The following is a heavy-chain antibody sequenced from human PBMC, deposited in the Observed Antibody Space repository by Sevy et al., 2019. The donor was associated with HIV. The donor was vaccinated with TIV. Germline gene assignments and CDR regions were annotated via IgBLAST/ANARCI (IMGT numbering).Heavy chain of an antibody. Sequence: ASVKGSCKASGYTFTSFGISWVRQAPGQGLEWVGWISVYNGKINYAQNFQGRVTMTTDTSTRTAYMELKSLRSDDTAVYYCARRGAFDFDTSGFLSPWGQGTLVTVSS. J-gene: IGHJ5*02. V-gene: IGHV1-18*01. CDR2: ISVYNGKI. D-gene: IGHD3-22*01. CDR3: ARRGAFDFDTSGFLSP. CDR1: GYTFTSFG.